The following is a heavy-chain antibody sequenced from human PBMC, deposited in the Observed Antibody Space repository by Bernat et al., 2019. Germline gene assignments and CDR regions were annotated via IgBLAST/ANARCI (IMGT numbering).Heavy chain of an antibody. V-gene: IGHV3-21*05. CDR2: ISSSSYI. CDR1: GFTFSSYS. J-gene: IGHJ6*03. CDR3: ARVHSGGWYVVPYYYYYMDV. Sequence: EVQLVESGGGLVKPGGSLRLSCAASGFTFSSYSMNWVRQAPGKGLEWVSYISSSSYIYYADSVKGRFTISRDNAKNSLYLQMNSLRAEDTAVYYCARVHSGGWYVVPYYYYYMDVWGKGTTVTVSS. D-gene: IGHD6-19*01.